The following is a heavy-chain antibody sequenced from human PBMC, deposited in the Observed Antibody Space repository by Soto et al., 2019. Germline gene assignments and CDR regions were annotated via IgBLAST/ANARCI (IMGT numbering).Heavy chain of an antibody. CDR1: GFTFSDYY. J-gene: IGHJ4*02. CDR2: ITSSGSTI. CDR3: ASPRRGIRFFGY. V-gene: IGHV3-11*01. D-gene: IGHD3-16*01. Sequence: GGSLRLSCAASGFTFSDYYMSWIRQAPGKGLEWISYITSSGSTIYYADSVKGRFTISRDNAKNSLYLQMNSLRAEDTAVYYCASPRRGIRFFGYWGQGPLVTVSS.